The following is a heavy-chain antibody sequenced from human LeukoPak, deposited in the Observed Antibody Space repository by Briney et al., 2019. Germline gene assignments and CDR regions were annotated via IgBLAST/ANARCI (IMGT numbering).Heavy chain of an antibody. Sequence: SETLSLTCTVSGGSISSSSYYWGWIRQPPGKGLEWIGSIYYSGSTYYNPSLKSRVTISVDTSKNQFSLKLSSVTAADTAVYYCASTRIKRGYYYYMDVWGKGTTVTVSS. J-gene: IGHJ6*03. CDR2: IYYSGST. D-gene: IGHD3-10*01. V-gene: IGHV4-39*01. CDR1: GGSISSSSYY. CDR3: ASTRIKRGYYYYMDV.